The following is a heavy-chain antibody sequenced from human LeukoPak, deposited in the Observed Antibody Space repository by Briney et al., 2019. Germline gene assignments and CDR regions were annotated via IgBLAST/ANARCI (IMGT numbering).Heavy chain of an antibody. Sequence: SETLSLTCAVYGGSFSGYYWSWIRQPPGKGLEWIGEINQSGSTNYNPSLKSRVTISVDTSKNQFSLKLSSVTAADTAVYYCARADYYDSSGYYFDYWGQGTLVTVSS. V-gene: IGHV4-34*01. CDR3: ARADYYDSSGYYFDY. J-gene: IGHJ4*02. CDR2: INQSGST. D-gene: IGHD3-22*01. CDR1: GGSFSGYY.